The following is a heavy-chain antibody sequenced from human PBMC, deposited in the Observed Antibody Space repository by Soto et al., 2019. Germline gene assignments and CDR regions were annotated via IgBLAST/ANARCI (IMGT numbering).Heavy chain of an antibody. Sequence: QVQLVESGGGVVQPGRSLRLSCAASGFTFSGYAMHWVRQAPGKGLEWVAVIWYDGTNTYYGDSGKGRFTVSRDNSKNTLWLQMSSLRGEDTAVYYCARAGGYGYGEQTFDYWGQGTLVTVSS. CDR2: IWYDGTNT. V-gene: IGHV3-33*01. CDR3: ARAGGYGYGEQTFDY. J-gene: IGHJ4*02. D-gene: IGHD5-18*01. CDR1: GFTFSGYA.